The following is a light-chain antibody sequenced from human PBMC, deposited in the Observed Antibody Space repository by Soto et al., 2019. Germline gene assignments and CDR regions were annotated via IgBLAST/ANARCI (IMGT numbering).Light chain of an antibody. CDR3: QQYYSTPYT. CDR2: WAS. J-gene: IGKJ2*01. V-gene: IGKV4-1*01. Sequence: DIVMTQSPDSLAVSLGERASINCKSSQSVLFSSNNKNYLAWYQQKPGQPPNLLISWASTRDSGVPERFSGSGSGTDFTLTISSLQAEDEAVYYCQQYYSTPYTFGQGTKLEIK. CDR1: QSVLFSSNNKNY.